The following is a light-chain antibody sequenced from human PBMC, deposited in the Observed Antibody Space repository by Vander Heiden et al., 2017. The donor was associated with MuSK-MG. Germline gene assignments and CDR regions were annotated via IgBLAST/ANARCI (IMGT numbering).Light chain of an antibody. CDR1: QTLGSY. CDR2: EAS. V-gene: IGKV3-11*01. Sequence: IVLTPSPATLAFSPGESVTPPCRASQTLGSYLGWYKQKPGQDPRHLIYEASNRATGSPARVTGSGSGTDCTLTSSSLAPEDFAVYYCQHRYNWPRTFGGGTKVEMK. CDR3: QHRYNWPRT. J-gene: IGKJ4*01.